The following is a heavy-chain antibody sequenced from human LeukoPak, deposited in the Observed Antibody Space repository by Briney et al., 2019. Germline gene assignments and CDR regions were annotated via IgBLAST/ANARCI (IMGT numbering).Heavy chain of an antibody. V-gene: IGHV3-23*01. CDR3: AKGGVYGDYYFDY. CDR2: ISGSGGDT. J-gene: IGHJ4*02. D-gene: IGHD4-17*01. Sequence: GGSLRLSCAASRFTFSSYAMSWVRQAPGKGLEWVSVISGSGGDTYYADSVKGRFTISGDNSKSTVYLQMNSLRAEDTALYYCAKGGVYGDYYFDYWGQGTLVTVSS. CDR1: RFTFSSYA.